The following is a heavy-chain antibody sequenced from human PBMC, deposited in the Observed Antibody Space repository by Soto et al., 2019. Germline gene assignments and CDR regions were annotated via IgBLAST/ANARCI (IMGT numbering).Heavy chain of an antibody. CDR2: FDPEDGET. J-gene: IGHJ4*02. CDR3: ATGGYYGSGSYNYFDY. D-gene: IGHD3-10*01. CDR1: GYTLTELS. V-gene: IGHV1-24*01. Sequence: ASVKVSCKVSGYTLTELSMHWVRQAPGKGLEWMGGFDPEDGETIYAQKFQGRVTMTEDTSTDTAYMELSSLRSEDTAVYYCATGGYYGSGSYNYFDYWGQGTLVTVSS.